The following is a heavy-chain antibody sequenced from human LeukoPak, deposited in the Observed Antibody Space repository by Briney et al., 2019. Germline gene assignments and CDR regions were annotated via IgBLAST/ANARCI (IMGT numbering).Heavy chain of an antibody. CDR1: GGSITNSY. V-gene: IGHV4-4*07. J-gene: IGHJ4*02. D-gene: IGHD1-26*01. Sequence: SETLSLTCTVSGGSITNSYWNWIRQSPGKGLEWIGRIYSGGSTNYNPSLKSRVTMSVDSSINQFSLKLSSVTAADTAVFYCARENTGSYREFDYWGQGTLVTVSS. CDR2: IYSGGST. CDR3: ARENTGSYREFDY.